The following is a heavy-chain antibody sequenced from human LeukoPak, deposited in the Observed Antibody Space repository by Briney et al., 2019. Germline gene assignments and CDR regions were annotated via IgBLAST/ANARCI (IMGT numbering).Heavy chain of an antibody. J-gene: IGHJ4*02. CDR1: GGSISSGGYS. D-gene: IGHD3-10*01. CDR2: IYHSGST. CDR3: ARSWVVRGVFDY. Sequence: PSETLSLTCAVSGGSISSGGYSWSWIRQPPGKGLEWIGYIYHSGSTYYNPSLKSRVTLSVDRSKNQFSLKLSSVTAADTAVYYCARSWVVRGVFDYWGQGTLVTVSS. V-gene: IGHV4-30-2*01.